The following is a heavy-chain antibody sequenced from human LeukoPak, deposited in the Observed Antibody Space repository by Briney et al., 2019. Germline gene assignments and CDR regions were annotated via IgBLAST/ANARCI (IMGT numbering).Heavy chain of an antibody. D-gene: IGHD2/OR15-2a*01. CDR2: IYYSGST. CDR3: ARDLNRSSDDY. V-gene: IGHV4-59*01. J-gene: IGHJ4*02. CDR1: GGSISSYY. Sequence: SETLSLTCTVSGGSISSYYWSWIRQPPGKGLEWIGYIYYSGSTNYNPSLKSRVTISVDTSKNQFSLKLSSVTAADTAVYYCARDLNRSSDDYWGQGTLVTVSS.